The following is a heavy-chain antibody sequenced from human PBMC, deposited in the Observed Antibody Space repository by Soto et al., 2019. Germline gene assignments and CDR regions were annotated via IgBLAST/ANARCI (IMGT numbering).Heavy chain of an antibody. CDR1: GYTFTSYA. V-gene: IGHV1-18*01. Sequence: ASVQVSCKASGYTFTSYAISWVQQAPGQGLEWMGWISAYNGNTNYAQKHKGRDTMTTDTSTSTAYMELRSLRSDDTAVFYCAREMVRGVGSDYWGQGTLVTV. CDR2: ISAYNGNT. CDR3: AREMVRGVGSDY. J-gene: IGHJ4*02. D-gene: IGHD3-10*01.